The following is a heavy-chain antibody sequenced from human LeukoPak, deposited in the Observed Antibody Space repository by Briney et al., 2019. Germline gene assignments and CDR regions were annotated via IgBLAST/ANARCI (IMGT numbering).Heavy chain of an antibody. V-gene: IGHV3-74*01. J-gene: IGHJ4*02. CDR3: ARRGAVAGTFDY. CDR1: GFTLSTYW. Sequence: PGGSLRLSCAASGFTLSTYWMHWVRHAPGKGLVWVSRINSDGSSTSYADSVKGRFTISRDNAKNTLYLQMNSLRAEDTAVYYCARRGAVAGTFDYWGQGTLVTVSS. D-gene: IGHD6-19*01. CDR2: INSDGSST.